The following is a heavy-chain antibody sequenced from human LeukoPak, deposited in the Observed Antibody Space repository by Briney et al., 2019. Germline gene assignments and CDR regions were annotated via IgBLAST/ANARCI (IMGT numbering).Heavy chain of an antibody. CDR2: IYHSGST. D-gene: IGHD6-19*01. Sequence: ETLSLTCTVSGYSISSGYYWGWIRQPPGKGVGWIGSIYHSGSTYYKQSLKSRVTISVDTSKNKLYLKMSSVTAADTAVYYCARDPWLVGGQGTLVTVSS. CDR3: ARDPWLV. CDR1: GYSISSGYY. V-gene: IGHV4-38-2*02. J-gene: IGHJ4*02.